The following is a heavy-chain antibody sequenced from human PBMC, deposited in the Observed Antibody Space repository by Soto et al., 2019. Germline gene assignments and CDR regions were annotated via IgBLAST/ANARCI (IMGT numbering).Heavy chain of an antibody. CDR1: GFTFSDYY. CDR2: ISSSSDYA. D-gene: IGHD6-13*01. V-gene: IGHV3-11*05. Sequence: QVQLVESGGGLVKPGGSLRLSCAASGFTFSDYYMSWIRQAPGKGLEWVSYISSSSDYANYADSVRGRFTISRDSAKNSLYLQMNSLRAEDTALYYCERVAYRSTSYEVDYWGRGTLVTVSS. CDR3: ERVAYRSTSYEVDY. J-gene: IGHJ4*02.